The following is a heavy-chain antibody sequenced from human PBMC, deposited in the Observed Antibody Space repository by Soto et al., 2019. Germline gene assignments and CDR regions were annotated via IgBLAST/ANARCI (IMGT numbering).Heavy chain of an antibody. D-gene: IGHD3-3*01. CDR2: ISGSGGST. CDR1: GFTFSSYA. CDR3: AKDGPDYDFWSGYRSQGIFDY. J-gene: IGHJ4*02. Sequence: GGSLRLSCAASGFTFSSYAMSWVRQAPGKGLEWVSAISGSGGSTYYADSVKGRFTISRDNSKNTLYLQMNSLRAEDTAVYYCAKDGPDYDFWSGYRSQGIFDYWGQGTLVTVSS. V-gene: IGHV3-23*01.